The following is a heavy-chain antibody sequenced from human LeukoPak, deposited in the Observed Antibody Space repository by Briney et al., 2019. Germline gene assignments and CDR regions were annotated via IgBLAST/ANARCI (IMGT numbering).Heavy chain of an antibody. CDR2: ISYDGSNK. D-gene: IGHD6-13*01. Sequence: GRSLRLSCAASGFTFSNYAMHWVRQAPGKGLEWVAVISYDGSNKYYADSVKGRFTISRDNSKNTLYLQMNSLRAEDTAVYYCAREDSRSAFDIWGQGTMVTVSS. CDR1: GFTFSNYA. CDR3: AREDSRSAFDI. V-gene: IGHV3-30*19. J-gene: IGHJ3*02.